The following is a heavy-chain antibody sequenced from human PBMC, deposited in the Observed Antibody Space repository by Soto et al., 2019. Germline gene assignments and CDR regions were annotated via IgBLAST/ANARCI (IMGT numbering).Heavy chain of an antibody. J-gene: IGHJ4*02. CDR2: IYWDDDK. D-gene: IGHD3-9*01. V-gene: IGHV2-5*02. Sequence: QITLKESGPTLVKPTQTLTLTCTFSGFSLSTSGVGVGWIRQPPGNALEWLALIYWDDDKRYSPSLKSRLTITKDTSKNQVVLTMTNMDPVDTATYYCAHSRITISRRVFDYWGQGTLVTVSS. CDR1: GFSLSTSGVG. CDR3: AHSRITISRRVFDY.